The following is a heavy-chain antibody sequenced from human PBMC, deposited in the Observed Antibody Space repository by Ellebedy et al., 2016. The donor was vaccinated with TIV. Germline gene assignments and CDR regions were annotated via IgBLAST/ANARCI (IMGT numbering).Heavy chain of an antibody. CDR1: AFTFSNYA. V-gene: IGHV3-30-3*01. Sequence: GESLKISCAASAFTFSNYAMHWVRQAPGKGLEWVAVISDDGNTKYYTDSVKGRFIISRDNSKNTLYLQMNSLRPEDTAVYYCARKPIGPLTGAVVGFDSWGQGTLVIVSS. CDR2: ISDDGNTK. J-gene: IGHJ4*02. CDR3: ARKPIGPLTGAVVGFDS. D-gene: IGHD5-18*01.